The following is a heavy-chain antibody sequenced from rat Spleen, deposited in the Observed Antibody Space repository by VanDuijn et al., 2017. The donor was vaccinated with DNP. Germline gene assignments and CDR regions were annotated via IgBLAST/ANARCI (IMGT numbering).Heavy chain of an antibody. J-gene: IGHJ2*01. CDR3: ARWTRYFDY. CDR2: ISYSGST. V-gene: IGHV3-1*01. D-gene: IGHD1-7*01. CDR1: GYSITSHY. Sequence: EVQLQESGPGLMKPSQSLSLTCFVTGYSITSHYWGWIRKFPGNKMEYIGHISYSGSTNYNPSLKSRISITRDTSKNHFFLHLNSVTTEDTATYYCARWTRYFDYWGQGVMVTVSS.